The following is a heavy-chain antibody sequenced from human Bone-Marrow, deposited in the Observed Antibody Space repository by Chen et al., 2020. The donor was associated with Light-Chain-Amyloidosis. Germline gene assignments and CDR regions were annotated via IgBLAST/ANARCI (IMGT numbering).Heavy chain of an antibody. J-gene: IGHJ4*02. CDR3: ARRRDGYNFDY. Sequence: EVQLDQSGPEMKKLGESLMISCKGSGYTFPNYWIGWVRQMPGKGLEWMGVIYPDDSDARYSPSFEGQVTISADKSITTAYLQWRSLKASDTAMYYCARRRDGYNFDYWGQGTLVTVSS. V-gene: IGHV5-51*01. CDR2: IYPDDSDA. CDR1: GYTFPNYW. D-gene: IGHD5-12*01.